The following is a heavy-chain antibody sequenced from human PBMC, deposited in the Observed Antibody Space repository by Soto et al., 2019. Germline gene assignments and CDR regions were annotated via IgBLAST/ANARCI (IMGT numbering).Heavy chain of an antibody. CDR3: TRDRDSRRGWDYFDH. J-gene: IGHJ4*02. V-gene: IGHV3-33*01. Sequence: QVQLVESGGGVVQPGTSLRLSCAVSGFTFSGYGMHWVRLAPGKGLEWVAVIWFDGSNKNYADSVKGRFTISRDDSKNTLYLQMNSLRAEDTAVYYCTRDRDSRRGWDYFDHWGQGTLVTVSS. D-gene: IGHD4-4*01. CDR1: GFTFSGYG. CDR2: IWFDGSNK.